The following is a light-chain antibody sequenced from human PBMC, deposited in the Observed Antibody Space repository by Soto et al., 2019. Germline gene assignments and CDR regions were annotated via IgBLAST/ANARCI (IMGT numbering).Light chain of an antibody. CDR1: QNVGTF. V-gene: IGKV3-11*01. J-gene: IGKJ1*01. CDR2: DAS. CDR3: LQRNNWPPWT. Sequence: VLTQSPATLSLSPGERATLSCRASQNVGTFLAWYQLKPGQAPRLVIYDASNRAAGIPDRFSGSGSGTDFTLTSSGLETEDFALYFCLQRNNWPPWTFGQGTKVEMK.